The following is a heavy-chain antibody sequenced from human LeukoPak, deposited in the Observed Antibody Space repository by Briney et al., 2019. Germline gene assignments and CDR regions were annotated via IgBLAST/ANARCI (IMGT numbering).Heavy chain of an antibody. V-gene: IGHV4-30-2*01. CDR2: IYHSGST. CDR1: GGSISSGGYY. CDR3: ARDLGYSGFDWAP. D-gene: IGHD5-12*01. Sequence: SQTLSLTCTVSGGSISSGGYYWSWIRQPPGKGLEWIGYIYHSGSTYYNPSLKSRVTISVDRSKNQFSLKLSSVTAADTAVYYCARDLGYSGFDWAPWGQGTLVTVSS. J-gene: IGHJ5*02.